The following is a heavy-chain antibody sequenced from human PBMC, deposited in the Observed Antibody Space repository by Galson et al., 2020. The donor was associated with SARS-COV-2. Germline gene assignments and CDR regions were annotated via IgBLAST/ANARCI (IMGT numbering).Heavy chain of an antibody. CDR3: AYGVVAGTGY. V-gene: IGHV4-61*02. J-gene: IGHJ4*02. CDR2: IYTSGST. D-gene: IGHD6-19*01. CDR1: GGSISSGSYY. Sequence: SETLSLTCTVSGGSISSGSYYWSWIRQPAGTGLEWIGRIYTSGSTNYNPPLQSRVTISIDTSKNQFSLELTSVTAADTAVYFCAYGVVAGTGYWGQGILVTVSS.